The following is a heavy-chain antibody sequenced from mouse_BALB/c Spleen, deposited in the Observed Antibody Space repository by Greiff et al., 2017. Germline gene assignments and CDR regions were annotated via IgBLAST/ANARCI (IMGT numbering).Heavy chain of an antibody. CDR1: GFTFSSYA. CDR2: ISSGGST. Sequence: EVQGVESGGGLVKPGGSLKLSCAASGFTFSSYAMSWVRQTPEKRLEWVASISSGGSTYYPDSVKGRFTISRDNARNILYLQMSSLRSEDTAMYYCARGGTGKDYWGQGTTLTVSS. CDR3: ARGGTGKDY. D-gene: IGHD4-1*01. V-gene: IGHV5-6-5*01. J-gene: IGHJ2*01.